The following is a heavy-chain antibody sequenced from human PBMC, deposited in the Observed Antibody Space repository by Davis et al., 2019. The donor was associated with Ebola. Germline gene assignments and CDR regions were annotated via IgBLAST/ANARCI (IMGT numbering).Heavy chain of an antibody. J-gene: IGHJ6*04. CDR2: IYYSGST. V-gene: IGHV4-59*04. CDR3: AGSYGMDV. CDR1: GGSISSYY. Sequence: GSLRLSCTVSGGSISSYYWSWIRQPPGKGLEWIGYIYYSGSTYYNPSLKSRVTISVDTSKNQFSLKLSSVTAADTAVYYCAGSYGMDVWGKGTTVTVSS. D-gene: IGHD1-26*01.